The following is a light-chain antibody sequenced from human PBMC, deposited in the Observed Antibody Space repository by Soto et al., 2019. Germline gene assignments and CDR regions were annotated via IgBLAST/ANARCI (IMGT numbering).Light chain of an antibody. V-gene: IGKV1-5*01. CDR1: QSFSSW. CDR3: QQLNSYPST. CDR2: DAS. J-gene: IGKJ5*01. Sequence: DIQMTQPPSTLSASVGDRVTITCRASQSFSSWLAWYQQKPGTAPNLLIYDASSLESGVPSRFSGSGSGTEFTLTISSLQPYDFATYYCQQLNSYPSTFGQGTRLEIK.